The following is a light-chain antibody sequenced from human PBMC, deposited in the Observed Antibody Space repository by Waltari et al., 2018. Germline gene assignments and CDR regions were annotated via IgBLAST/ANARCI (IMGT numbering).Light chain of an antibody. CDR2: WAL. CDR1: QSIFDSSNNKSY. J-gene: IGKJ4*02. CDR3: NQYYGAPLS. V-gene: IGKV4-1*01. Sequence: DIVMTQSPDSLAVSLGERATINCKSSQSIFDSSNNKSYLAWYQQKPGQPPKVIIYWALTRGSGVPDRYSGSGSGTDFTLAINSLQAEDVAVYYCNQYYGAPLSFGGGTKVEIK.